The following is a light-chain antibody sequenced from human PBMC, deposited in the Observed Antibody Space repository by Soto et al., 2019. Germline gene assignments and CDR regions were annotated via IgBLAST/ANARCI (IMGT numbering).Light chain of an antibody. V-gene: IGKV3-11*01. CDR1: QSVSSY. J-gene: IGKJ1*01. Sequence: IVMTQSPATLSLSPGERATLSCRASQSVSSYLAWYQQKPGQAPRLLIYDASNRATGIPARFSGSGSGTDFTLTISSPEPEDFAVYYCQQRSNWPPITFGQGTKVDIK. CDR3: QQRSNWPPIT. CDR2: DAS.